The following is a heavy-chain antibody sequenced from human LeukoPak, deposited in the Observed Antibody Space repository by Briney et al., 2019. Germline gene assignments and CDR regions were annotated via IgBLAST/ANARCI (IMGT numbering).Heavy chain of an antibody. V-gene: IGHV4-39*01. CDR2: IYYNGNT. J-gene: IGHJ4*02. CDR1: SASIRSSNYY. D-gene: IGHD3-22*01. Sequence: NSSETLSLTCTVSSASIRSSNYYWGWIRQPPGKGLEWIGSIYYNGNTYYNPSLKSRVTISVDISKNQFSLKLNSVTAADTAVYFCGRLDDYDYSAWWGQGILVTVSS. CDR3: GRLDDYDYSAW.